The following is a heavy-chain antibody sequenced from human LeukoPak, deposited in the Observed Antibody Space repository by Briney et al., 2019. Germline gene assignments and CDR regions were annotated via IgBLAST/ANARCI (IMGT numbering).Heavy chain of an antibody. Sequence: VASVKVSCKASGYTFTGYYMHWVRQAPGQGLEWMGWINPNSGGTNYAQKFQGRVTMTRDTSISTAYMELSRLRSDDTAVYYCARGRIVGATGIDYWGQGTLVTVSS. D-gene: IGHD1-26*01. V-gene: IGHV1-2*02. CDR2: INPNSGGT. CDR1: GYTFTGYY. CDR3: ARGRIVGATGIDY. J-gene: IGHJ4*02.